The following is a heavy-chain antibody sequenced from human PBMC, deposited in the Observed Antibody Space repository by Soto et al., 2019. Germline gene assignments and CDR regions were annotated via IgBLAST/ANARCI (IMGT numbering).Heavy chain of an antibody. V-gene: IGHV3-23*01. CDR3: AKDRGAARRSGAFDI. CDR2: ISGSGGST. D-gene: IGHD3-3*01. Sequence: GGSLRLSCAASGFTFSSYAMSWVRQAPGKGLEWVSAISGSGGSTYYADSVKGRFTISRDNSKNSLYLQMNSLRPEDTALYYCAKDRGAARRSGAFDIWGQGTMVTVSS. J-gene: IGHJ3*02. CDR1: GFTFSSYA.